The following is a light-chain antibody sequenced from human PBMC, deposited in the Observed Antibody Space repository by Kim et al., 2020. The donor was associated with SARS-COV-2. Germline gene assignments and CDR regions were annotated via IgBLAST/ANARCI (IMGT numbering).Light chain of an antibody. J-gene: IGLJ2*01. Sequence: GQKVIISCSGSSSNIGSNTVNWYQQLPGTAPKLLIYSNNERPSGVPDRFSGSKSGTSASLAISGLQSEDVADYYCAAWDDSLNGVVFGGGTQLTVL. CDR2: SNN. V-gene: IGLV1-44*01. CDR1: SSNIGSNT. CDR3: AAWDDSLNGVV.